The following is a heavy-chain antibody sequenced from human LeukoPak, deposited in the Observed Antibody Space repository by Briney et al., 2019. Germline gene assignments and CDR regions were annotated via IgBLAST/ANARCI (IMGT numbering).Heavy chain of an antibody. V-gene: IGHV3-53*01. J-gene: IGHJ4*02. Sequence: GGSLRLSCAASGFTVGSAYVSWVRQAPGKGLEWLSVIYSGGNTYYADSVKGRFTISGDNPKNTVYLQMNSLRAEDTAVYYCAMRFGSGWYAYWGQGTLVTVSS. CDR1: GFTVGSAY. CDR2: IYSGGNT. D-gene: IGHD6-19*01. CDR3: AMRFGSGWYAY.